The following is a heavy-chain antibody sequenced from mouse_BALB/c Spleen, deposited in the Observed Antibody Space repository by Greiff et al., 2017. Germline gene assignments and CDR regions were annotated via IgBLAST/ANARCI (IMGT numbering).Heavy chain of an antibody. Sequence: EVHLVESGGGLVKPGGSLKLSCAASGFTFSSYAMSWVRQTPEKRLEWVASISSGGSTYYPDSVKGRFTISRDNARNILYLQMSSLRSEDTAMYYCARVPSPELSYYFDYWGQGTTLTVSS. CDR1: GFTFSSYA. V-gene: IGHV5-6-5*01. CDR3: ARVPSPELSYYFDY. CDR2: ISSGGST. J-gene: IGHJ2*01. D-gene: IGHD6-1*01.